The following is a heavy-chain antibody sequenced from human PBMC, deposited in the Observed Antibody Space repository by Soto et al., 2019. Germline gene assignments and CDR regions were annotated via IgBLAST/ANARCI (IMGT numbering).Heavy chain of an antibody. D-gene: IGHD2-2*01. J-gene: IGHJ6*02. CDR3: ARDVGYCSSTSCYAPGDYYYGMDV. CDR1: GYTFTSYG. CDR2: ISAYNGNT. V-gene: IGHV1-18*01. Sequence: ASVKVSCKASGYTFTSYGISWVRQAPGQGLEWMGWISAYNGNTNYAQKLQGRVTMTTDTSTSTAYMELRSLRSDDTAVYYCARDVGYCSSTSCYAPGDYYYGMDVWGQGTTVTVSS.